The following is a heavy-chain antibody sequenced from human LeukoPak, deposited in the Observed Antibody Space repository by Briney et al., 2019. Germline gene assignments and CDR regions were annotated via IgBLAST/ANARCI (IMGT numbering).Heavy chain of an antibody. CDR1: GFTFSTYW. CDR2: INADGSSA. CDR3: ARAPPYSSASWGYYGMDV. Sequence: PGGSLRLSCAASGFTFSTYWMHWVRQAPGKGLVWVSRINADGSSANHADSVKGRFTISRENAKNSLYLQMNSLRAGDTAVYYCARAPPYSSASWGYYGMDVWGQGTTVTVSS. J-gene: IGHJ6*02. V-gene: IGHV3-74*01. D-gene: IGHD6-6*01.